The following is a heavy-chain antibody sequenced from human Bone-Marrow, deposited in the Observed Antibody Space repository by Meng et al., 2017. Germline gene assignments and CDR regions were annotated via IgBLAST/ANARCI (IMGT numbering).Heavy chain of an antibody. CDR2: ISSSGSNI. CDR1: GFTFSSYE. Sequence: GESLKISCAASGFTFSSYEMNWVRQAPGKGLEWVSYISSSGSNIYYVDSVKGQFTISRDNAKNSLYLQMNSLRAEDTAVYYCARVGYSYAGNYWGQGTLVTVSS. V-gene: IGHV3-48*03. D-gene: IGHD5-18*01. J-gene: IGHJ4*02. CDR3: ARVGYSYAGNY.